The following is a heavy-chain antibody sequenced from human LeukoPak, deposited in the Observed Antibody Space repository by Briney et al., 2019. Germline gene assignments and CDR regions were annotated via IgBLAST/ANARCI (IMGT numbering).Heavy chain of an antibody. D-gene: IGHD2-21*02. CDR1: GGSISSYY. CDR2: IYYSGST. CDR3: ARGLGRLQRKDY. V-gene: IGHV4-59*12. Sequence: SETLSLTCTVSGGSISSYYWSWIRQPPGKGLEWIGYIYYSGSTNYNPSLKSRVTISVDTSKNQFSLKLSSVTAADTAVYYCARGLGRLQRKDYWGQGTLVTVSA. J-gene: IGHJ4*02.